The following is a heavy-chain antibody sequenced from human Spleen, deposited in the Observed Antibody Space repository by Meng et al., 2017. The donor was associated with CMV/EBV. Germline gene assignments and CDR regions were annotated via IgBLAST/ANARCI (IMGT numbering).Heavy chain of an antibody. CDR1: FSSYG. CDR2: IWYDGSRK. J-gene: IGHJ3*01. D-gene: IGHD3-22*01. V-gene: IGHV3-33*06. CDR3: AKDWGYYYDRGGLQPFDV. Sequence: FSSYGMHWVRQAPGKGLEWLTVIWYDGSRKLYADSVKGRFTISRDNSKNTLFLQMNSLRTEDTAVYFCAKDWGYYYDRGGLQPFDVWGQGTMVTVSS.